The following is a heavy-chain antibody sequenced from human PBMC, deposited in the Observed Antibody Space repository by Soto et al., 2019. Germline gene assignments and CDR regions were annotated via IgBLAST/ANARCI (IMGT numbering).Heavy chain of an antibody. V-gene: IGHV4-34*01. Sequence: TSETLSLTCAVYGGSFSGYDWSWIRQPPAKGLEWIGEINHSGSTNYNPSLKSRVTISVDTSKNQFSLKLSSVTAADTAVYYCARGRRESGDYTANWLDPWGQGTLVTVSS. CDR1: GGSFSGYD. D-gene: IGHD4-17*01. J-gene: IGHJ5*02. CDR3: ARGRRESGDYTANWLDP. CDR2: INHSGST.